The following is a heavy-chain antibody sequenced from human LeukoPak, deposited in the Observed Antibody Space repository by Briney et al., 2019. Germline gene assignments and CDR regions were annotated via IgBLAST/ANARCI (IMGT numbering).Heavy chain of an antibody. CDR2: INHRGST. CDR3: ARDTRSGMDV. J-gene: IGHJ6*02. Sequence: SETLSLTCAVYGGSCSGYYWSWIRQPPGKGLGWRGEINHRGSTNYNPSLKSRVTISVDTSKTQFSLKLSSVPAADTAVYYCARDTRSGMDVWGQGTTVTVSS. V-gene: IGHV4-34*01. CDR1: GGSCSGYY.